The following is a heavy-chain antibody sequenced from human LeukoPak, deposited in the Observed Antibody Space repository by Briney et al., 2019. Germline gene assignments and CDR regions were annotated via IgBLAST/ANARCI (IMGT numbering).Heavy chain of an antibody. CDR2: IIPILGIA. V-gene: IGHV1-69*04. J-gene: IGHJ3*02. CDR3: ASSPDYGGNSVYAFDI. Sequence: SVEVSCKASGGTFSSYAISWVRQAPGQGLEWMGRIIPILGIANYAQKFQGRVTITADKSTSTAYMELSSLRSEDTAVYYCASSPDYGGNSVYAFDIWGQGTMVTVSS. CDR1: GGTFSSYA. D-gene: IGHD4-17*01.